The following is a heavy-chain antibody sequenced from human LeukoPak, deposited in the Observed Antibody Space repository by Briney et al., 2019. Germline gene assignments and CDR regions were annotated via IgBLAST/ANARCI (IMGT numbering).Heavy chain of an antibody. Sequence: PSETPSLTCAVYGGSFSGYYWNWIRQPPGKGLGWIGEINRSGSTNYNPSLKSRVTISVDTSKNQFSLKLSSVTAADTAVYYCARGLKRHYYYYGMDVWGQGTTVTVSS. D-gene: IGHD6-25*01. V-gene: IGHV4-34*01. CDR1: GGSFSGYY. CDR2: INRSGST. CDR3: ARGLKRHYYYYGMDV. J-gene: IGHJ6*02.